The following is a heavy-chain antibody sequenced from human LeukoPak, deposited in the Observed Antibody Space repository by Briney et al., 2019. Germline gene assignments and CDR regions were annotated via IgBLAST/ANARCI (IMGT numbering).Heavy chain of an antibody. V-gene: IGHV5-51*01. J-gene: IGHJ3*02. D-gene: IGHD3-10*01. CDR2: IYPGDSDT. CDR1: GYSFTSYW. CDR3: ARGPLLLWFGELLSDAFDI. Sequence: KPGESLKISCQGSGYSFTSYWIGWVRQMPGKGLEWMGIIYPGDSDTRYSPSFQGQVTISADKSISTAYLQWSSLKASDTAMYYCARGPLLLWFGELLSDAFDIWGQGTMVTASS.